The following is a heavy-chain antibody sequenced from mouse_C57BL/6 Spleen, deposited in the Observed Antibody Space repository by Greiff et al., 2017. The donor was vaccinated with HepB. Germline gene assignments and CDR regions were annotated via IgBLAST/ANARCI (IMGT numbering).Heavy chain of an antibody. CDR2: IDPSDSYT. Sequence: QVQLQQPGAELVMPGASVKLSCKASGYTFTSYWMHWVKQRPGQGLEWIGEIDPSDSYTNYNQKFKGKSTLTVDKSSSTAYMQLSSLTSEDSAVYYCARWGGGTTVVEGFAYWGQGTLVTVSA. J-gene: IGHJ3*01. CDR3: ARWGGGTTVVEGFAY. D-gene: IGHD1-1*01. V-gene: IGHV1-69*01. CDR1: GYTFTSYW.